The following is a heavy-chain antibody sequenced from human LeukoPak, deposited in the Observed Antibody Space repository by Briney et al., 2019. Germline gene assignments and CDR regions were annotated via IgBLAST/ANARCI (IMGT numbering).Heavy chain of an antibody. D-gene: IGHD2-15*01. CDR3: ARVSPQGIGGFDI. Sequence: GGSLRLSRAASGFTLSNYVIHWVRQAPGKGLEWVGVISSDGRNKYVDSVKGRFTISRDNSKNTLYLQMNSLRAEDTAVYYCARVSPQGIGGFDIWGQGTMVSVSS. V-gene: IGHV3-30-3*01. CDR1: GFTLSNYV. CDR2: ISSDGRNK. J-gene: IGHJ3*02.